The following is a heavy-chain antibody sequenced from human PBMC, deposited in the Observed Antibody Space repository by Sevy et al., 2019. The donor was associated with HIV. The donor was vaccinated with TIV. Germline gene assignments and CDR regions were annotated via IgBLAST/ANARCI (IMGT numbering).Heavy chain of an antibody. CDR2: INPNSGGT. CDR1: GYTFTGYY. CDR3: ARSTVYYDILTGYHEGNWFDP. J-gene: IGHJ5*02. Sequence: ASVKVSCKASGYTFTGYYMHWVRQAPGQGLEWMGWINPNSGGTNYAQKFQGRVTMTRDTSISTAYMELSRLRSDDTAVYYCARSTVYYDILTGYHEGNWFDPWGQRTLVTVSS. D-gene: IGHD3-9*01. V-gene: IGHV1-2*02.